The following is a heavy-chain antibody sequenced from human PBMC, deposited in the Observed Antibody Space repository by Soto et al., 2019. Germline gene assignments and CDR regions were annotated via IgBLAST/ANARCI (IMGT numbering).Heavy chain of an antibody. J-gene: IGHJ2*01. V-gene: IGHV1-3*01. Sequence: QVQLVQSGAEVKKPGASVKVSCKASGYTFTTYAMHWVRQAPGQRLEWMGWINAGNGNTKYSQKFQGRVTITRDTSARTAYMELSSLRSEDTAVYYCASDLPHARFGAEGYFDLWGRGTLVTVSS. D-gene: IGHD3-10*01. CDR1: GYTFTTYA. CDR3: ASDLPHARFGAEGYFDL. CDR2: INAGNGNT.